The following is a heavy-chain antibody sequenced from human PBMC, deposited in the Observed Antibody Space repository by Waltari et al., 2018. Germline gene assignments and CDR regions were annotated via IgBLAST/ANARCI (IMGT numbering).Heavy chain of an antibody. J-gene: IGHJ4*02. CDR2: RRYDGSNK. Sequence: QVQLVESGGGVVQPGGSLSLSCAASGFTFSSYGMHWVRQAPGKGLEWVAFRRYDGSNKYYADSVKGRFTISRDNSKNTLYLQMNSLRAEDTAVYYCAKDHYYDGPPYDYWGQGTLVTVSS. CDR1: GFTFSSYG. V-gene: IGHV3-30*02. D-gene: IGHD3-22*01. CDR3: AKDHYYDGPPYDY.